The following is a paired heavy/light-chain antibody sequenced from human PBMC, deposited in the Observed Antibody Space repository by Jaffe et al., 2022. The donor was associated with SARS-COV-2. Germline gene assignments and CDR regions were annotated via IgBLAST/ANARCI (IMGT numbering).Heavy chain of an antibody. Sequence: EVQLVESGGGLVQPGGSLRLSCAASGFTFSSYWMTWVRQAPGKGLEWVANIKQDGSEKYYVDSVKGRFTISRDDADNSLYLQMNSLRAEDTAVYYCARGGGIAADWFDPWGQGTLVTVSS. CDR3: ARGGGIAADWFDP. CDR1: GFTFSSYW. D-gene: IGHD6-13*01. V-gene: IGHV3-7*01. J-gene: IGHJ5*02. CDR2: IKQDGSEK.
Light chain of an antibody. CDR3: QQYNSWPLT. CDR1: QSVSRN. V-gene: IGKV3-15*01. CDR2: DAS. J-gene: IGKJ4*01. Sequence: EIVMTQSPATLSVSPGERATLSCRASQSVSRNLAWYQQKPGQAPRLLIYDASTRATGIPARFSGSGSEPVFTLTISSLQSEDFAIYYCQQYNSWPLTFGGGTKVEIK.